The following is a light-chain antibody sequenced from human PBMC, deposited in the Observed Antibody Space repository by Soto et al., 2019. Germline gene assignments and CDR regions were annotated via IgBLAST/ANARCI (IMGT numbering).Light chain of an antibody. J-gene: IGKJ1*01. V-gene: IGKV1-39*01. CDR2: DAS. CDR3: QQSYSTPPT. CDR1: ESSRTW. Sequence: DIQMTQSPSTLSASIGERVTITCRASESSRTWLAWYQHKPGKAPKFLIYDASSLQSGVPSRFSGSGSGTDFTLTISSLQPEDFATYYCQQSYSTPPTFGQGTKVDIK.